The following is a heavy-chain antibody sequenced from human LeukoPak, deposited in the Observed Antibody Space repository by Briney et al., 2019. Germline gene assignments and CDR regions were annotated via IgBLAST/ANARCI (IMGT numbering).Heavy chain of an antibody. D-gene: IGHD2-2*01. Sequence: ASVKVSCTASGYTFTSYYMHWVRQAPGQGLEWMGIINPSGGSTSYAQKFQGRVTMTRDTSTSTVYMELSSLGSEDTAVYYCAREANIVVVPAATLPYYYYGMDVWGQGTTVTVSS. CDR3: AREANIVVVPAATLPYYYYGMDV. CDR1: GYTFTSYY. V-gene: IGHV1-46*01. CDR2: INPSGGST. J-gene: IGHJ6*02.